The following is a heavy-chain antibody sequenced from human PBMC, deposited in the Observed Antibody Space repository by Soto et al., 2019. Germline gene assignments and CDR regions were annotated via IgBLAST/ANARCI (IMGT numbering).Heavy chain of an antibody. Sequence: ASVKVSCKASGYTFTSYGISWVRQAPGQGLEWMGWISTYNGNTNYAQKLRDRVTMTTDTSTSTAYMELRSLRSDDTAVYYCARDRGSTAWYSFDYWGQGTLVTVS. CDR1: GYTFTSYG. J-gene: IGHJ4*02. CDR2: ISTYNGNT. V-gene: IGHV1-18*01. CDR3: ARDRGSTAWYSFDY. D-gene: IGHD2-2*01.